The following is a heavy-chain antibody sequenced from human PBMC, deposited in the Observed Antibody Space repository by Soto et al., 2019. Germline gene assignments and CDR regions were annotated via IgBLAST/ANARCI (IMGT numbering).Heavy chain of an antibody. D-gene: IGHD6-13*01. CDR1: GFTFSSYG. Sequence: PGGSLRLSCAASGFTFSSYGMHWVRQAPGKGLEWVAVISYDGSNKYYADSVKGRFTISRDNSKNTLYLQMNSLRAEDTAVYYCAKDRVRIAAAPNWFDPWGQGTLVTVSS. J-gene: IGHJ5*02. CDR3: AKDRVRIAAAPNWFDP. V-gene: IGHV3-30*18. CDR2: ISYDGSNK.